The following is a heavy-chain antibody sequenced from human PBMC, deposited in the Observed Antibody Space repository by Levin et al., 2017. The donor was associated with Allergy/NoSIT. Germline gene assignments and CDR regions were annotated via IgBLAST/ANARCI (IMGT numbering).Heavy chain of an antibody. D-gene: IGHD5-12*01. Sequence: GGSLRLSCAASGFTFDDYAMHWVRQAPGKGLEWVSGISWNSGSIGYADSVKGRFTISRDNAKNSLYLQMNSLRAEDTALYYCAKDRKEWLRFGGGMDVWGQGTTVTVSS. CDR3: AKDRKEWLRFGGGMDV. CDR2: ISWNSGSI. CDR1: GFTFDDYA. V-gene: IGHV3-9*01. J-gene: IGHJ6*02.